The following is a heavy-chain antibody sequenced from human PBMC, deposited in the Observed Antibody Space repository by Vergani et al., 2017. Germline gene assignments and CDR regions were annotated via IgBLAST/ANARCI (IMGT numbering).Heavy chain of an antibody. V-gene: IGHV4-39*01. Sequence: QLQLQESGPGLVKPSETLSLTCTVSGGSISSSSYYWGWIRQPPGKGLEWIGSIYYSGSTYYNPSLKSRVTISVDTSKNQFSLKLSSVTAADSAVYYCARQNYYGSSGYWPYYYYGMDVWGQGTTVTVSS. CDR3: ARQNYYGSSGYWPYYYYGMDV. D-gene: IGHD3-22*01. CDR1: GGSISSSSYY. J-gene: IGHJ6*02. CDR2: IYYSGST.